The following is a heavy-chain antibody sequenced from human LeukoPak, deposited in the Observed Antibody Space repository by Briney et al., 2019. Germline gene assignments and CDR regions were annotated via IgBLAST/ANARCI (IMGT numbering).Heavy chain of an antibody. D-gene: IGHD3-10*01. CDR1: GGSIGLYH. CDR3: ARDRAAGSDWLDP. Sequence: PSETLSLTCTVSGGSIGLYHWTWIRQPPGKGLEWIGYVYYNGSTKYNLSLKSRVTISIDTPKNQFSLKLSSLTAADSAVYYCARDRAAGSDWLDPRGQGTLVTVSS. V-gene: IGHV4-59*01. J-gene: IGHJ5*02. CDR2: VYYNGST.